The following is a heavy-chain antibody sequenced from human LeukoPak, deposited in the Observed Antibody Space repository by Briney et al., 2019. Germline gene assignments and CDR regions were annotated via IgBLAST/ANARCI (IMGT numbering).Heavy chain of an antibody. CDR3: ARSAYNYGYVYFDH. CDR1: GYTFTGCF. V-gene: IGHV1-2*02. J-gene: IGHJ4*02. CDR2: IDPNSDNI. D-gene: IGHD5-18*01. Sequence: GASVKVSCKASGYTFTGCFIHYVRQAPGHGLEWMGWIDPNSDNIRYSETFKDRVTMTRDTSTNTAYMELSWLRSDDTAVYYCARSAYNYGYVYFDHWGQGTLVIVSS.